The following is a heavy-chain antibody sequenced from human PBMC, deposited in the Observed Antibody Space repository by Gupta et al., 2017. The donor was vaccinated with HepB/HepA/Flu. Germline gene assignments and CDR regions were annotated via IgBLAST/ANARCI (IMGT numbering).Heavy chain of an antibody. Sequence: EVQLLESGGGLVPPGGSLRLSCAASGFTFSSYAMSWVRQAPGKGLEWVSVISNSGGSTYDADSVKGRFTISRDNSKNTLYLQMNSLRAEDTAVYYCAKSSNWKLRSDFDYWGQGALVTVSS. J-gene: IGHJ4*02. CDR1: GFTFSSYA. CDR2: ISNSGGST. V-gene: IGHV3-23*01. D-gene: IGHD1-1*01. CDR3: AKSSNWKLRSDFDY.